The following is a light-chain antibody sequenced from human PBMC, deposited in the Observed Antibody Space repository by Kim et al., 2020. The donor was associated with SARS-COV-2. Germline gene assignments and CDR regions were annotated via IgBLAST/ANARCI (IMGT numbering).Light chain of an antibody. V-gene: IGKV1-5*03. CDR2: KSS. J-gene: IGKJ1*01. CDR1: QTISTW. CDR3: QQYSSYPWT. Sequence: DIEMTQPPSTLSASVGDRVTITCRASQTISTWVAWYQQKPGRPPKLLIYKSSNLESGVPSRFSGSGSGTEFTLTISSLQPDDSATYYCQQYSSYPWTFGQGTKVDIK.